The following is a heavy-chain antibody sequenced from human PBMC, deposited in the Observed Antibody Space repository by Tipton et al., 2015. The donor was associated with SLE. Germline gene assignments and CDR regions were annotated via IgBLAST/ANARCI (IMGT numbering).Heavy chain of an antibody. D-gene: IGHD4-17*01. CDR2: INHSGST. CDR1: GGSISSHY. CDR3: AVSGEMTTVTTFDY. Sequence: LRLSCTVSGGSISSHYWSWIRQPPGKGLEWIGEINHSGSTNYNPSLKSRVTISLDTSKNQFSLKLSSVTAADTAVYFCAVSGEMTTVTTFDYWGQGTLVTVSS. J-gene: IGHJ4*02. V-gene: IGHV4-34*01.